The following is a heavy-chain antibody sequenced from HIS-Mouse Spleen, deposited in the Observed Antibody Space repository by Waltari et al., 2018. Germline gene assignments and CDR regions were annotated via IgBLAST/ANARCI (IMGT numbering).Heavy chain of an antibody. D-gene: IGHD6-13*01. CDR2: IIPIFGTA. J-gene: IGHJ4*02. V-gene: IGHV1-69*01. Sequence: QVQLVQPGAEVKKPGSSVKVSCKASGGTFSSYALSWVRQAPGHGLEWMGGIIPIFGTANYAQKFQGRVTITADESTSTDYMELSSLRSEDTAVYYCARIGSEQQYDYWGQGTLVTVSS. CDR1: GGTFSSYA. CDR3: ARIGSEQQYDY.